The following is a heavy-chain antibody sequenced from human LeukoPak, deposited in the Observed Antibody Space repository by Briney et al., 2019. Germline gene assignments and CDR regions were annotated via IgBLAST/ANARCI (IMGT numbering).Heavy chain of an antibody. V-gene: IGHV4-34*01. CDR3: AQGGNDYGDKNWFDP. J-gene: IGHJ5*02. Sequence: SETLSLTCAVYGGSFSGYYWSWIRQPPGKGLGWIGEINHSGSTNYNPSLKSRVTISVDTSKNQFSLKLSSVTAADTAVYYCAQGGNDYGDKNWFDPWGQGTLVTVSS. CDR1: GGSFSGYY. CDR2: INHSGST. D-gene: IGHD4-17*01.